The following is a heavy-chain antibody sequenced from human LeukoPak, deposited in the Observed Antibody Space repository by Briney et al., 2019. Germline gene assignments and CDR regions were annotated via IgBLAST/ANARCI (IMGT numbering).Heavy chain of an antibody. V-gene: IGHV1-69*01. J-gene: IGHJ4*02. CDR2: IFPIFGTA. Sequence: AAVKVSCTASGGTFSSYAISWVRPAPRQGLEWMGGIFPIFGTANYAHKFQGRVTITADESTSTVYMELSSLRSEDTAVYYCARDGAYYESSGYYNFFDYWGQGTLVTVSS. CDR1: GGTFSSYA. D-gene: IGHD3-22*01. CDR3: ARDGAYYESSGYYNFFDY.